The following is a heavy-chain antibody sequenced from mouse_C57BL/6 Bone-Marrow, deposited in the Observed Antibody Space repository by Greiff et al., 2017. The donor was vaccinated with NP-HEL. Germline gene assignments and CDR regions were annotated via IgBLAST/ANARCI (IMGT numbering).Heavy chain of an antibody. V-gene: IGHV1-59*01. CDR3: ARRSNWSWFAY. Sequence: QVQLQQPGAELVRPGTSVKLSCKASGYTFTSYWMHWVKQRPGQGLEWIGVIDPSDSYTNYNQKFKGKATLTVDTSSSTAYMQLSSLTSEDSAVYYCARRSNWSWFAYWGQGTLVTVSA. CDR1: GYTFTSYW. CDR2: IDPSDSYT. D-gene: IGHD2-5*01. J-gene: IGHJ3*01.